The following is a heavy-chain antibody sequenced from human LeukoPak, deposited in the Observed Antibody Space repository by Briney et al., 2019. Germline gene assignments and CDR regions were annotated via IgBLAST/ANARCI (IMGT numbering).Heavy chain of an antibody. D-gene: IGHD3-22*01. CDR3: ARTNYDSSGYYN. CDR2: INPNSGGT. J-gene: IGHJ4*02. CDR1: GYTFTGYY. Sequence: ASVRVSCKASGYTFTGYYMHWVRQAPGQGLEWMGWINPNSGGTNYAQKFQGRVTMTRDTSISTAYMELSRLRSDDTAVYYGARTNYDSSGYYNWGQGTLVTVSS. V-gene: IGHV1-2*02.